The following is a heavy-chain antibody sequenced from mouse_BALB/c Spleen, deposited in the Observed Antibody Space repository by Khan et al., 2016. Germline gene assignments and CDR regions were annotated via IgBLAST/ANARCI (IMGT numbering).Heavy chain of an antibody. V-gene: IGHV3-2*02. CDR3: STTAPMDY. J-gene: IGHJ4*01. CDR1: GHSITSDYA. D-gene: IGHD2-12*01. CDR2: ITYSGST. Sequence: EVQLQESGPGLVTPSQSLSLTCTVTGHSITSDYACNWIRQFPGNKLERMGFITYSGSTSYNPSLNSRISITRDTSKNQFFLQLHTVTTEDTATYYCSTTAPMDYWDQGTSVTVSS.